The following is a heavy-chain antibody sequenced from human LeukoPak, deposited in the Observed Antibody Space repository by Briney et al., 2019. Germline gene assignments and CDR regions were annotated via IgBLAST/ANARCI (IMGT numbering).Heavy chain of an antibody. J-gene: IGHJ4*02. CDR3: VREGEGPLSKDFDY. CDR2: IGPHSTFT. Sequence: ASVKVSCKSSGFTFTDHYIHWVRQAPGQGLEWMGYIGPHSTFTSSPQEFQGRVTMTRDTSMTTAYMELTRLTSDDTAVYYCVREGEGPLSKDFDYWGQGTLDTVSS. D-gene: IGHD2/OR15-2a*01. CDR1: GFTFTDHY. V-gene: IGHV1-2*02.